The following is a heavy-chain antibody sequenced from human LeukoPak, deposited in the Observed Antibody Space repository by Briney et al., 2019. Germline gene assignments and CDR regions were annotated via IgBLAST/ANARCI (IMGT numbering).Heavy chain of an antibody. CDR1: GGSINSISYY. D-gene: IGHD3-3*01. CDR2: IYYSGTT. V-gene: IGHV4-39*01. CDR3: ASPIAASTFGVAYNWFDP. Sequence: SETLSLTCTVSGGSINSISYYWGWIRQPPGKGLEWIVTIYYSGTTYYNPSLKSRVTISVDTSKNQFSLKLSSVTAADTAVYYCASPIAASTFGVAYNWFDPWGQGTLVTVSS. J-gene: IGHJ5*02.